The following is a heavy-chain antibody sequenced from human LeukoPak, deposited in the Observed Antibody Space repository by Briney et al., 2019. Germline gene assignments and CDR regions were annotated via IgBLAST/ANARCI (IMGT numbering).Heavy chain of an antibody. CDR1: GFTFSSYG. Sequence: GGTLRLSCAGSGFTFSSYGMTWVRQAPGKGLEWVSSITGTGDGTSAADSVKGRFTISRDSSKHTLYLQMNSLRVEDTAVYYCAKAGLVRGGALDSWGQGTLVTVSS. D-gene: IGHD4/OR15-4a*01. V-gene: IGHV3-23*01. CDR3: AKAGLVRGGALDS. CDR2: ITGTGDGT. J-gene: IGHJ4*02.